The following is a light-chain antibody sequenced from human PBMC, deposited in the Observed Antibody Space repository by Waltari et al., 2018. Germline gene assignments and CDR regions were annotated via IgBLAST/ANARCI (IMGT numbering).Light chain of an antibody. Sequence: IRMTQSQSSLSASVGDTVTITCQASQDITIFLNWYQQKPGKAPNLLIYDASKLERGVPSRISGSGSGTVFTFTIGDLQPEDVATYFCQQYDNLPLTFGGGTKVEIK. CDR3: QQYDNLPLT. V-gene: IGKV1-33*01. CDR1: QDITIF. J-gene: IGKJ4*01. CDR2: DAS.